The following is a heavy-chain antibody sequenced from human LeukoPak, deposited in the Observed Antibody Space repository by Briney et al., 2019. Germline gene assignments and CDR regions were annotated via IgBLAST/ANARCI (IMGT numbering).Heavy chain of an antibody. CDR3: ARHFTYKYDSSGDPRDAFYI. CDR1: GGPLSPYY. D-gene: IGHD3-22*01. V-gene: IGHV4-59*08. Sequence: PSETLSLTCTVSGGPLSPYYWSWIRQSPGEGLVWVGYIYHSGTTNYYPSLKSRVTISLDMSRNQFFLKMSSVTAADTALYYCARHFTYKYDSSGDPRDAFYIWGQGTRVTVSS. J-gene: IGHJ3*02. CDR2: IYHSGTT.